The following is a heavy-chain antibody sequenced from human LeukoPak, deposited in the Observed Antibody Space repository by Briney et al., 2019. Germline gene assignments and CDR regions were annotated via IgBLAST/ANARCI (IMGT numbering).Heavy chain of an antibody. Sequence: GASLRLSCAASGFSFSSYAMTWVRRAPGQGLEWVSSIDAGGGDTYHSDSVKGRFTISRDNSMNTLYLQMNSLRADDTAVYYCGRPAKYWLVRGNGVDVWGQGTTVTVSS. CDR3: GRPAKYWLVRGNGVDV. CDR1: GFSFSSYA. V-gene: IGHV3-23*01. CDR2: IDAGGGDT. J-gene: IGHJ6*02. D-gene: IGHD6-19*01.